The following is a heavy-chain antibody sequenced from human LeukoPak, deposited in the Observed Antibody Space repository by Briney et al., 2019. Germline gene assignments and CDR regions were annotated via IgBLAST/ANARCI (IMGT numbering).Heavy chain of an antibody. Sequence: PGGSLRLSCAASGFAFSDYWMTWVHQAPGKGLEWVANLKPDGNEKYYVDSMKGRFTISRDNAKRSLYLQMNSLRVEDTAVYYCARSPLGPHWNDHLGFDYWGQGTLVTVSS. CDR3: ARSPLGPHWNDHLGFDY. J-gene: IGHJ4*02. CDR1: GFAFSDYW. D-gene: IGHD1-1*01. V-gene: IGHV3-7*01. CDR2: LKPDGNEK.